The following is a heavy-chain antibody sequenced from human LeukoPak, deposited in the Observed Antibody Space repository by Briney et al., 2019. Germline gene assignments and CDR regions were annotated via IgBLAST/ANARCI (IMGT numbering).Heavy chain of an antibody. Sequence: GESLKISCKGSGYSITNYWIGWVRQMPGKGLEWMGIIYPADSDIRYSPSFQGQVTISADKSISTAYLQWSSLKASDTAMYYCATVEYSSGWYYFDYWGQGTLVTVSS. CDR2: IYPADSDI. CDR1: GYSITNYW. J-gene: IGHJ4*02. CDR3: ATVEYSSGWYYFDY. V-gene: IGHV5-51*01. D-gene: IGHD6-19*01.